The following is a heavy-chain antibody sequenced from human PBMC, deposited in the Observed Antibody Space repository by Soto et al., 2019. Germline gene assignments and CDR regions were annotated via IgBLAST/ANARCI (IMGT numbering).Heavy chain of an antibody. CDR2: IVVGSGNT. D-gene: IGHD1-1*01. Sequence: SVKVSCKASGFTFTRSAVQWVRRARGERLEWIGWIVVGSGNTNYAQEFQERVTITRDTSTSTVYMELTSLRSEDTAVYYCAASRGYTLGLPSFFDLWGQGTLVTVSS. CDR3: AASRGYTLGLPSFFDL. CDR1: GFTFTRSA. J-gene: IGHJ4*02. V-gene: IGHV1-58*01.